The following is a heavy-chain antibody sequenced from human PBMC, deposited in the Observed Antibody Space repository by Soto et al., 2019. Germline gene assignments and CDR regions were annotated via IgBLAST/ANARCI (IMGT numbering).Heavy chain of an antibody. Sequence: SETLSLTCTVSSGSISSYYWSWIRQPPGKGLEWIAHMSHSGTTNYNASLKSRVTISVDTSKNQLSLDLTSVTAADTAIYYCAKTRACYDTECIGVFDYWGQGSQVTVS. J-gene: IGHJ4*02. CDR2: MSHSGTT. CDR3: AKTRACYDTECIGVFDY. D-gene: IGHD3-3*01. CDR1: SGSISSYY. V-gene: IGHV4-59*01.